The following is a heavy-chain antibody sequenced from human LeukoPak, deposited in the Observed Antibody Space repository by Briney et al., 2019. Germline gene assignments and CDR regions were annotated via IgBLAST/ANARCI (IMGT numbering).Heavy chain of an antibody. CDR2: IYYSGST. V-gene: IGHV4-31*03. CDR1: RLSISSRCYY. D-gene: IGHD3-22*01. Sequence: SQSLSLTCTVSRLSISSRCYYWGWIRQHPGKGLEWIGYIYYSGSTYYNPSLKSRVTISVDTSKNQFSLKLSSVTAADTAVYYCARSYYYDSSGYYGWFDPWGQGTLVTVSS. J-gene: IGHJ5*02. CDR3: ARSYYYDSSGYYGWFDP.